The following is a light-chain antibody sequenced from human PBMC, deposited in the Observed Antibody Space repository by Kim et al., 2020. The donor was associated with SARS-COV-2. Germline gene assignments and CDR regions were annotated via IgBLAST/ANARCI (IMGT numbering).Light chain of an antibody. Sequence: SSELTQAPSVSVAPGETARITCGGNIVGGNSVHWYRQRPGQAPVVVMYSDSDRPSDIPERFSGSTSGNTATLTISSVEAGDEADYSCQAWNGNSVVFGGG. J-gene: IGLJ2*01. CDR3: QAWNGNSVV. V-gene: IGLV3-21*04. CDR1: IVGGNS. CDR2: SDS.